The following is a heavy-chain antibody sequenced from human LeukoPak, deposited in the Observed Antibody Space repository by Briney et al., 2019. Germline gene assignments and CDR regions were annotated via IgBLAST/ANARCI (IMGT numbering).Heavy chain of an antibody. CDR2: LNPNSGGT. D-gene: IGHD6-13*01. CDR3: ARAHSSLRLYHFDY. Sequence: ASVKVSCKASGYTFTDQWIHWVRQAPGQGLEWLGCLNPNSGGTNYAQKFEGRIAMTTDTSINTGYMEMTRLTSDDTAVYYCARAHSSLRLYHFDYWGQGTLVTVSS. CDR1: GYTFTDQW. J-gene: IGHJ4*02. V-gene: IGHV1-2*02.